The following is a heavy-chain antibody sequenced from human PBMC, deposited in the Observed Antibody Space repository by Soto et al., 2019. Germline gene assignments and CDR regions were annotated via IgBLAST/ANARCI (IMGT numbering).Heavy chain of an antibody. Sequence: EVQLVESGGTLVQPGESLRLSCAATGFTISSYWMSWVRQAPGKGLEWVANIKQDGSERYYMGSVNGRFTISRDNAKNSLYLQMSSLTVEDTAVYYCARWDNGYDFGGQGTVVTISS. D-gene: IGHD5-12*01. V-gene: IGHV3-7*01. CDR2: IKQDGSER. CDR1: GFTISSYW. J-gene: IGHJ4*02. CDR3: ARWDNGYDF.